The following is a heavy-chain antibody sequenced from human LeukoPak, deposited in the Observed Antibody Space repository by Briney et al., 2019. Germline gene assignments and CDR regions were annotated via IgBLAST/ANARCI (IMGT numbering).Heavy chain of an antibody. CDR1: GFTFSSYG. CDR3: AKDGGSAGGHDQDDAFDI. J-gene: IGHJ3*02. D-gene: IGHD5-12*01. V-gene: IGHV3-30*02. CDR2: IRYDGSNK. Sequence: GGSLRLSCAASGFTFSSYGMHWVRQAPGKGLEWVAFIRYDGSNKYYADSVKGRFTISRDNSKNTLYLQMNSLRAEDTAVYYCAKDGGSAGGHDQDDAFDIWGQGTMVTVSS.